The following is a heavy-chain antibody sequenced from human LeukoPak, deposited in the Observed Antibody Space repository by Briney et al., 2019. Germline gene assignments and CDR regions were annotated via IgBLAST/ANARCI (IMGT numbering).Heavy chain of an antibody. Sequence: SETLSLTCTVSGVSISSYSWSWIRQSAGKGLEWIGRMYTSGSTNYNPSLKRRGTMSVDTSKNQFSLKLSSVTAADTAVDYCARVALAGKDYWGQGTLVTVSS. J-gene: IGHJ4*02. CDR3: ARVALAGKDY. CDR2: MYTSGST. D-gene: IGHD6-19*01. V-gene: IGHV4-4*07. CDR1: GVSISSYS.